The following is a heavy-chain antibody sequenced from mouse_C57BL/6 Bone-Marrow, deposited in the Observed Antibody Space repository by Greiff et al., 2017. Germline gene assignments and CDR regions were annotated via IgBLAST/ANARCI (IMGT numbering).Heavy chain of an antibody. V-gene: IGHV1-69*01. Sequence: QVQLQQPGAELVMPGASVKLSCKASGYTFTSYWMHWVKQRPGQGLEWIGEIDPSDSYTNYNQKFKGKSTLTVDKSSSTAYMQLSSLTSEDSAVYYSAREGITTVVDPYWYFDVWGTGTTVTVSS. CDR3: AREGITTVVDPYWYFDV. CDR2: IDPSDSYT. J-gene: IGHJ1*03. D-gene: IGHD1-1*01. CDR1: GYTFTSYW.